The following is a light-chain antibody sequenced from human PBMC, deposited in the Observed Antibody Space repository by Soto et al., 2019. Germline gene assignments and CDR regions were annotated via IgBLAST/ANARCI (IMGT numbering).Light chain of an antibody. J-gene: IGKJ1*01. Sequence: DIQMTQSPSTLSASVGDRVTITCRASQSISSWLAWYQQKPGQAPKLLIYKASTLQSGVPSRFSGSGSGTEFTLAISSLKPDDSATYYCKQYNDNGTLGQGTKVDIK. V-gene: IGKV1-5*03. CDR1: QSISSW. CDR2: KAS. CDR3: KQYNDNGT.